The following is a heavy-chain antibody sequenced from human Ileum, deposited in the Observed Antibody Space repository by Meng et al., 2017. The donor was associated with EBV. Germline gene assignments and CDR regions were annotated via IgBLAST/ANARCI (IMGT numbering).Heavy chain of an antibody. Sequence: QVQLQDSGPGLVMPSQTLSLTFAVSGVSISSGYFHWSWIRQPPGKGLEWIGHNGSTSYNPSLRSRVTISVDTSKNQFSLKVDSATAGDTAVYYCVSYAVGAGGIGYWGQGILVTVSS. CDR2: HNGST. J-gene: IGHJ4*02. CDR1: GVSISSGYFH. D-gene: IGHD1-26*01. V-gene: IGHV4-30-4*01. CDR3: VSYAVGAGGIGY.